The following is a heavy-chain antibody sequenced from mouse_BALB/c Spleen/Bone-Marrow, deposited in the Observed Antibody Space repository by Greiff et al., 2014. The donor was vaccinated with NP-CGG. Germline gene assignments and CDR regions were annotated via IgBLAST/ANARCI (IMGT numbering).Heavy chain of an antibody. CDR2: ILPGSGGT. V-gene: IGHV1-9*01. Sequence: QVQLKQSGAELMKPGASVKISCKATGYTFSSYWIEWVKQRPGHGLEWIGEILPGSGGTNYNEKFKGKATFTADTSSNTAYMQPSNLSSEDSAVYYCAIGYAMDYWGQGTSVTVSS. D-gene: IGHD2-14*01. CDR3: AIGYAMDY. CDR1: GYTFSSYW. J-gene: IGHJ4*01.